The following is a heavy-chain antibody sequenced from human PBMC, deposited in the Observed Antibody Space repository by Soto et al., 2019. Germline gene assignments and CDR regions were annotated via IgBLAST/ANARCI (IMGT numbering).Heavy chain of an antibody. CDR3: ARDGSYCSSGSCYSY. J-gene: IGHJ4*02. CDR1: GGSISSYY. V-gene: IGHV4-59*01. D-gene: IGHD2-15*01. CDR2: IYYSGST. Sequence: QVQLQESGPGLVKPSETLSLTCTVSGGSISSYYWSWIRQPPGKGLEWVGYIYYSGSTNYTPSLKSRVTISVDTSKNQFSLKLSSVTAADTAVYYCARDGSYCSSGSCYSYWGQGTLVTVSS.